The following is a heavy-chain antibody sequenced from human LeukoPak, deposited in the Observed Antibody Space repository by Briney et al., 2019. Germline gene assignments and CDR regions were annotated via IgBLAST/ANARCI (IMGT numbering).Heavy chain of an antibody. CDR1: GGSTSPYY. J-gene: IGHJ4*02. V-gene: IGHV4-59*01. Sequence: ASETLSLTCAVSGGSTSPYYWMWIRQPPGKGLEWIGYISYSGSTSFNPSLKSRVTISLDTSTNRVSLKLSSVTAADTALYYCARAGSFRLTTTLWGQGTLVTASS. CDR2: ISYSGST. D-gene: IGHD4-17*01. CDR3: ARAGSFRLTTTL.